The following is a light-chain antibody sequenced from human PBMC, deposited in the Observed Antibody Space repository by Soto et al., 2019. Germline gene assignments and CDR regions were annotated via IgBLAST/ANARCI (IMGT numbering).Light chain of an antibody. CDR2: LGS. J-gene: IGKJ4*01. CDR3: AQGLATPFT. Sequence: EIVLTQSPLSLPVTPGEPASISCRSSQNLLHSNAYNYLNWYLQRPGQSPQLLIYLGSNRASGVPDRFSGSGSGTDFTLTISRVDAEDVGHYFCAQGLATPFTFGGGTKVEIK. CDR1: QNLLHSNAYNY. V-gene: IGKV2-28*01.